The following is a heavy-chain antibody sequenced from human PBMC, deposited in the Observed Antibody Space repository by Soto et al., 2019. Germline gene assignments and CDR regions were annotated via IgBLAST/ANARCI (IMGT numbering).Heavy chain of an antibody. D-gene: IGHD4-17*01. CDR3: ARTVTTKSVGCWFDP. J-gene: IGHJ5*02. CDR1: GCSITNYY. Sequence: SESLSLTCPMSGCSITNYYWSWIRQPPGKGLEWIGYVYYSGSTNYNPSLKSRVTISVDTSKNQFSLKLSSVTAADTAVYYCARTVTTKSVGCWFDPWGQGTLVTVSS. CDR2: VYYSGST. V-gene: IGHV4-59*01.